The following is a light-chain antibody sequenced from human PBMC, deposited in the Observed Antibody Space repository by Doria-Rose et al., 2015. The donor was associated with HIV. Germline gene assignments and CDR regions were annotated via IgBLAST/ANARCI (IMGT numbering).Light chain of an antibody. J-gene: IGKJ1*01. CDR2: GAS. V-gene: IGKV1-9*01. CDR1: QGISRY. CDR3: QQFDSFPRT. Sequence: TQSPSFLSASVGVRVTITCRASQGISRYLAWYQQKPGKAPTLLIFGASILQSGVPSRFSGSGSGTGFTLTISSLQPEDFATYYCQQFDSFPRTFGQGTKVELK.